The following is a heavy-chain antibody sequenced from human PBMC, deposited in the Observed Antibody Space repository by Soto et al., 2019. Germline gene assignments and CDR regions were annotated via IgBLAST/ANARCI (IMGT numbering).Heavy chain of an antibody. CDR3: VKVDWLIVGQAFDI. CDR2: IHSSGRT. V-gene: IGHV4-4*07. D-gene: IGHD1-26*01. Sequence: SETLSLTCTVSGGSISGYYWSWIRQSAGKGLEWIGRIHSSGRTNYNPSLSSRVSMSVDVSKSQFALNLTSVTAADTAVYYCVKVDWLIVGQAFDIWGQGTMVS. CDR1: GGSISGYY. J-gene: IGHJ3*02.